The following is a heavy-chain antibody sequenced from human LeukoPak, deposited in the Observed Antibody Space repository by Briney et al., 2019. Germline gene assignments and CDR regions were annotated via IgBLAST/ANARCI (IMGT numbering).Heavy chain of an antibody. CDR2: IKSDGSFT. Sequence: PGGSLRLSCAASGFTFSGYWIHWVRQAPGKGLVWVSCIKSDGSFTSIADSAKGRFTISRDNAKNTVYLQMNSLRAEDTAVYYCVRDNRSYNFDYWGQGTLVTVSS. V-gene: IGHV3-74*01. CDR1: GFTFSGYW. J-gene: IGHJ4*02. CDR3: VRDNRSYNFDY. D-gene: IGHD1-26*01.